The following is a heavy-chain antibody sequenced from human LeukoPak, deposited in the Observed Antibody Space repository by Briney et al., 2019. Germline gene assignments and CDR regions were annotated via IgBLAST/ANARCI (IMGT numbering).Heavy chain of an antibody. CDR3: ARVLDYGMDV. CDR2: IYSGGTT. D-gene: IGHD2-2*03. J-gene: IGHJ6*02. V-gene: IGHV3-66*01. Sequence: PGGSLRLSCAASGFPVSRKYMSWVRQAPGKGLEWVSVIYSGGTTYYADSVKGRFTISRDNSKNMLYLQMNSLRAEDTAVYYCARVLDYGMDVWGQGTTVTVSS. CDR1: GFPVSRKY.